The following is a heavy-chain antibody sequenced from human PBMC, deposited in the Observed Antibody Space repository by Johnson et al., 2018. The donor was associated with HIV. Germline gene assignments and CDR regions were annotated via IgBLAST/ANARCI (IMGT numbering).Heavy chain of an antibody. CDR3: ASGRSWHMDAFDI. CDR1: GFTFSTYG. D-gene: IGHD1-26*01. V-gene: IGHV3-33*01. J-gene: IGHJ3*02. CDR2: MWYDGSNK. Sequence: QVQLVESGGGLVQPGRSLRLSCAASGFTFSTYGMHWVRQAPGKGLEWVAVMWYDGSNKYYADSVKGRFTISRDNSKNTLYLQMNSMRAEDTAVYYCASGRSWHMDAFDIWGQETMVTVSS.